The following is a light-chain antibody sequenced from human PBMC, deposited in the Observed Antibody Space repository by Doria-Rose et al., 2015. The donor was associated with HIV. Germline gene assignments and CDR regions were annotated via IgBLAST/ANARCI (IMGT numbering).Light chain of an antibody. CDR2: DGS. J-gene: IGKJ1*01. CDR1: QSFSSTY. Sequence: TQSPGTLSLSPGERATLSCRASQSFSSTYLAWYQQKPGQAPSLLIYDGSTRATGIPDRFSTSGSGTDFTLTINRLEPEDFALYYCHQYGASWTFGQGSKVEI. CDR3: HQYGASWT. V-gene: IGKV3-20*01.